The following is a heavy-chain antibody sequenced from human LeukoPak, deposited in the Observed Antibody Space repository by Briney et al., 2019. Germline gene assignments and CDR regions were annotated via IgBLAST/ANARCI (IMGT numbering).Heavy chain of an antibody. CDR2: ISGSGGST. D-gene: IGHD2-2*01. V-gene: IGHV3-23*01. Sequence: GGSLRLSCAASGFTFSSYAMSWVRQAPGKGLEWVSAISGSGGSTYNADSVKGRFTISRDNSKNTLYLQMNSLRAEDTAVYYCAKGIEGVVPAATVVYWGQGTLVTVSS. J-gene: IGHJ4*02. CDR1: GFTFSSYA. CDR3: AKGIEGVVPAATVVY.